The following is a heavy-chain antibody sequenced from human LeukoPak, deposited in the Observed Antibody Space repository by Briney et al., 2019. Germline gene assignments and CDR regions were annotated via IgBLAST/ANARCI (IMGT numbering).Heavy chain of an antibody. Sequence: GGSLRLSCAASGFTVSSNYMSWVRQAPGKGLEWVSVIYSGGSTYYADSVKGRFTISRDNSKNTLYLQMNSLRVEDTAVYYCARDNAPYTSSSSGLGLFDYWGQGTLVTVSS. V-gene: IGHV3-53*01. D-gene: IGHD6-6*01. CDR3: ARDNAPYTSSSSGLGLFDY. CDR2: IYSGGST. CDR1: GFTVSSNY. J-gene: IGHJ4*02.